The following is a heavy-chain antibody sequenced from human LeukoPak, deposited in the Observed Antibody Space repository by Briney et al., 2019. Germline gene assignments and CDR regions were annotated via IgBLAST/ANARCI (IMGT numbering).Heavy chain of an antibody. J-gene: IGHJ3*02. D-gene: IGHD4-17*01. CDR1: GFTFSSYA. V-gene: IGHV3-23*01. CDR3: AKIYGDYEAFDI. Sequence: GGSLRLSCAAPGFTFSSYAMSWVRQAPGKGLEWVSAISGSGGSTYYADSVKGRFTISRDNSKNTLYLQMNSLRAEDTAVYYCAKIYGDYEAFDIWGQGTMVTVSS. CDR2: ISGSGGST.